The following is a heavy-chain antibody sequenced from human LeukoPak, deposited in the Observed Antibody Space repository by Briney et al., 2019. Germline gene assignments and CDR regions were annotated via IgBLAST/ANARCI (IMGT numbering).Heavy chain of an antibody. CDR1: GLTVSTDY. J-gene: IGHJ4*02. Sequence: GGSLRLSCAASGLTVSTDYMSWVRQAPGKGLEWVSVIYSDGSTYYTDSVKGRFTISRDNSKNTLYLQMNSLRAEDTAVYYCARGGGAYCGSECHRNFDYWGQGALVTVSS. CDR3: ARGGGAYCGSECHRNFDY. V-gene: IGHV3-53*01. D-gene: IGHD2-21*01. CDR2: IYSDGST.